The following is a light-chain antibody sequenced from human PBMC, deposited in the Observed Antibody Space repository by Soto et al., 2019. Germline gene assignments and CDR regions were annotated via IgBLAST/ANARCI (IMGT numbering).Light chain of an antibody. CDR1: SSDVGGYSY. J-gene: IGLJ3*02. CDR2: DVS. CDR3: SSYTTTTTWV. V-gene: IGLV2-14*03. Sequence: QSVLTQPASVSASPGQSITIPCTGTSSDVGGYSYVSWYQHHPGKAPKLMIYDVSNRPSGVSNRFSGSKSGSTASLTISGLQAEDEADYYCSSYTTTTTWVFGGGTKLTVL.